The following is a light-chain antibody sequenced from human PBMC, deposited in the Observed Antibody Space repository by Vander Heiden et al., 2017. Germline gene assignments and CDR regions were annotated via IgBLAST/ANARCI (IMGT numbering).Light chain of an antibody. V-gene: IGLV2-14*01. J-gene: IGLJ2*01. CDR3: TSYFSSSTI. Sequence: QSALTQPASVSGSHGQSITIPCTGTNSDIGAYTYAPWYQQNPGRAPKLLIYEVTKRPSGVSSRFSGSKSGNTASLTISGLQAEDEADYYCTSYFSSSTIFGGGTKLTVL. CDR1: NSDIGAYTY. CDR2: EVT.